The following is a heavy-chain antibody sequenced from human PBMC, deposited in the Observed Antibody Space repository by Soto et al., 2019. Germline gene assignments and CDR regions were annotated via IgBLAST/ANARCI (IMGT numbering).Heavy chain of an antibody. J-gene: IGHJ4*02. CDR1: GFTFSSYG. V-gene: IGHV3-30*18. CDR3: AKMALYSSGWYIPSY. CDR2: ISYDGSNK. D-gene: IGHD6-19*01. Sequence: QVQLVESGGGVVQPGRSLRLSCAASGFTFSSYGMHWVRQAPGKGLEWVAVISYDGSNKYYADSVKGRFTISRDNSKNTLYLQMNRLRAEDTAVYYCAKMALYSSGWYIPSYWGQGTLVTVSS.